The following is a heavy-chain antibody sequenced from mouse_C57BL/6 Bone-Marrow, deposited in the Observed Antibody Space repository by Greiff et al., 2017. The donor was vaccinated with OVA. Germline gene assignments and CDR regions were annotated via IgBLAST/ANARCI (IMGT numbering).Heavy chain of an antibody. Sequence: EVQRVASGGGLVQPKGSLKLSCAASGFSFNTYAMNWVRQAPGKGLEWVARIRSKSNNYATYYADSVKDRFTISRDDSESMLYLQMNNLKTEDTAMYYCVRRARLFDVWGTGTTVTVSS. D-gene: IGHD1-2*01. V-gene: IGHV10-1*01. CDR1: GFSFNTYA. CDR2: IRSKSNNYAT. J-gene: IGHJ1*03. CDR3: VRRARLFDV.